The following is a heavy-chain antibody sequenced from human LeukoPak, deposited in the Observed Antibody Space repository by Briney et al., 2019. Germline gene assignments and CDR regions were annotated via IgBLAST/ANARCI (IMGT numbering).Heavy chain of an antibody. CDR2: IYYTGNT. J-gene: IGHJ5*02. Sequence: SETLSLTYAVDGGSFSGYYWSWIRQPPGKGLEWIGYIYYTGNTNYNPSLKSRVTISVDTSKNQFSLKLSSVTAADTAVYYCARDRLQLQSWGQGTLVTVSS. D-gene: IGHD1-1*01. CDR1: GGSFSGYY. CDR3: ARDRLQLQS. V-gene: IGHV4-59*01.